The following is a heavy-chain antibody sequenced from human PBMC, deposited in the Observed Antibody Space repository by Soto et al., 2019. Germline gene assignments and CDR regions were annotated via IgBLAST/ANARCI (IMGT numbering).Heavy chain of an antibody. J-gene: IGHJ4*02. V-gene: IGHV1-69*01. CDR3: ARPGPSNLNCGGDCYSGRPLFAY. CDR2: IIPIFGTA. CDR1: RGGNGSYA. D-gene: IGHD2-21*02. Sequence: SKACRGGNGSYARSWVQHSTGQGLEWMGGIIPIFGTANYAQKFQGRVTITADESTSTAYMELSSLRSEDTAVYYCARPGPSNLNCGGDCYSGRPLFAYWGQGTLVTVSS.